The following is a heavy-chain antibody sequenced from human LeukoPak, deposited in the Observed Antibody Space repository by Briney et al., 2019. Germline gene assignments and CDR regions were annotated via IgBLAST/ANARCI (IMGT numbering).Heavy chain of an antibody. D-gene: IGHD5-18*01. Sequence: SETLSLTCTVSGGSISSSSCFWGWIRQPPGKGLEWIGNIYYRGDTYYNPPLKSRVTMSVDTSKNQFSLKLSSVTAADTAVYYCARHQNTALVTAVLDYWGQGTLVTVSS. CDR2: IYYRGDT. V-gene: IGHV4-39*01. J-gene: IGHJ4*02. CDR1: GGSISSSSCF. CDR3: ARHQNTALVTAVLDY.